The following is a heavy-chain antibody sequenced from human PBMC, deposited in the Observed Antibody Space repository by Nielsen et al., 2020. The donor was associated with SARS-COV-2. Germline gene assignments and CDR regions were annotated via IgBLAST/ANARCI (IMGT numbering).Heavy chain of an antibody. CDR3: AREWWGFDS. D-gene: IGHD2-15*01. Sequence: GESLKISCAASGFTFSSYGMHWVRQAPGKGLEWVAVIWYDGSNKYYADSVKGRFTISRDNSKNTLYLQMNSLRAEDTAVYYCAREWWGFDSWGQGTLVTVSS. J-gene: IGHJ4*02. CDR1: GFTFSSYG. CDR2: IWYDGSNK. V-gene: IGHV3-33*01.